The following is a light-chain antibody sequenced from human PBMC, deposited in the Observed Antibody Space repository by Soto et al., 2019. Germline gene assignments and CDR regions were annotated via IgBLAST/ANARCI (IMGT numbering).Light chain of an antibody. Sequence: DIVLTQSPDTLSLSPGERATLSCRASQSVNSRYFAWYQQKPGQPPRLLIYAASSRAAGIPDRFIGSGSGTDFTLTVSRLGPEDFAVYYCQQYDTTPRTFGQGTKVDIK. V-gene: IGKV3-20*01. CDR1: QSVNSRY. CDR3: QQYDTTPRT. J-gene: IGKJ1*01. CDR2: AAS.